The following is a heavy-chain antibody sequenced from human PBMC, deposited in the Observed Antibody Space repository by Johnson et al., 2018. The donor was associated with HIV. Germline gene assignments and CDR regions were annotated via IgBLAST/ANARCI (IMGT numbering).Heavy chain of an antibody. CDR3: VREWLYDALDI. CDR2: ISWNSGNI. J-gene: IGHJ3*02. Sequence: QLVESGGGLVQPGRSLRLSCAASGFTFDDYAMHWVRQAPGKGLEWVSGISWNSGNIGYADSVKGRFTISRDNAKNSLYLQMNSLRAEDTAVYYCVREWLYDALDIWGQGTMITVSS. V-gene: IGHV3-9*01. D-gene: IGHD3-22*01. CDR1: GFTFDDYA.